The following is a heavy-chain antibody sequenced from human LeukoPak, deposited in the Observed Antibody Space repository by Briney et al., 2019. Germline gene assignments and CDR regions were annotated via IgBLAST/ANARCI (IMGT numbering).Heavy chain of an antibody. J-gene: IGHJ5*02. D-gene: IGHD2-8*02. V-gene: IGHV4-34*01. Sequence: PSETLSLTCAVYGGSFSGYYWSWIRQPPGKGLEWIGEINHSGSTNYNPSLKSRVTISVDTSKNQFSLKLSSVTAADTAVYYCAGGWGPMVVSSWGQGTLVTVSS. CDR1: GGSFSGYY. CDR3: AGGWGPMVVSS. CDR2: INHSGST.